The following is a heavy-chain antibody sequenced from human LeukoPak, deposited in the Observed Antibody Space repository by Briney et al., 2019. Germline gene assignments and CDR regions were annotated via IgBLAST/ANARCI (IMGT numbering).Heavy chain of an antibody. CDR2: ISAYSGNT. D-gene: IGHD5-12*01. CDR3: ARSSELRGYSGYDYTEFDY. CDR1: GYTFTGYA. J-gene: IGHJ4*02. V-gene: IGHV1-18*01. Sequence: ASVKVSCKASGYTFTGYAMHWVRQAPGQRLEWMGWISAYSGNTNYAQKLQGRVTMTTDTSTSTAYMELRSLRSDDTAVYYCARSSELRGYSGYDYTEFDYWGQGTLVTVSS.